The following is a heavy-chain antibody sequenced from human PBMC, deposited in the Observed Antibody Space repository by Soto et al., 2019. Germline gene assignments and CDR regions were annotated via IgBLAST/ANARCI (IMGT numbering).Heavy chain of an antibody. CDR2: IDPRDSYT. CDR3: ARPGYSSGGSAFEI. Sequence: GESLKISCKGSGYTFTSSWIGWVRQMPGRGLEWMGKIDPRDSYTKYSPSFQDHVTISADKSISTAYLQWSSLKASDTAMYFCARPGYSSGGSAFEIWGQGTVVTVSS. V-gene: IGHV5-10-1*01. CDR1: GYTFTSSW. D-gene: IGHD6-19*01. J-gene: IGHJ3*02.